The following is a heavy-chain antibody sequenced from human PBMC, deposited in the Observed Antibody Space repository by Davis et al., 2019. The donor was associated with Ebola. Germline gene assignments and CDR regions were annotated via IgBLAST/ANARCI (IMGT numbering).Heavy chain of an antibody. CDR2: IIPIFGTA. J-gene: IGHJ6*02. Sequence: SVNVSCKASGCTFSSYAISWVRQAPGQGLEWMGGIIPIFGTANYAQKFQGRVTITADESTSTAYMELSSLRSEDTAVYYCARDGDGFAGGHRMDVWGQGTTVTVSS. CDR3: ARDGDGFAGGHRMDV. V-gene: IGHV1-69*13. CDR1: GCTFSSYA. D-gene: IGHD5-24*01.